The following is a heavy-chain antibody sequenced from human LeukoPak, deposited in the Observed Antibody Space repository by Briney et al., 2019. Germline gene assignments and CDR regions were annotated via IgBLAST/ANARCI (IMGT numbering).Heavy chain of an antibody. D-gene: IGHD2-15*01. J-gene: IGHJ3*02. Sequence: SDTLSLTCAVSGDSISSGNWWGWIRQPPGKGLEWIGYIYYGGSTYYNPSLKSRVTMSVDTSKNQFSLKLSSVTAADAAVYYCARVSQYCTGGTCYSHDAFDIWGQGTMVTVSS. CDR2: IYYGGST. V-gene: IGHV4-28*03. CDR3: ARVSQYCTGGTCYSHDAFDI. CDR1: GDSISSGNW.